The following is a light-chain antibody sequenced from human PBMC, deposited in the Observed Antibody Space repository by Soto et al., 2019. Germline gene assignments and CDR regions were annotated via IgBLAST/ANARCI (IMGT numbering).Light chain of an antibody. CDR1: QNVSSN. J-gene: IGKJ1*01. V-gene: IGKV3-15*01. CDR2: GAS. Sequence: EIVMTQSPVTLSVSPGERATLSCRASQNVSSNLAWYQQKPGQAPRLLIYGASTRATGVPARFSGSGSGTEFTLTISSLQSEDFAVYYCQHYNNWPPWTFGQGTKVEIK. CDR3: QHYNNWPPWT.